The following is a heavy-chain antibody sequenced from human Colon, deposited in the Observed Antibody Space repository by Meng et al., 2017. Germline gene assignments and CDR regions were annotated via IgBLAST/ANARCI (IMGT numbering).Heavy chain of an antibody. CDR3: ARDRKHYGERGWFDP. D-gene: IGHD4-17*01. Sequence: QGQLKEWGPGLVPPSQTLSLTCNVSGGSISSGDYYWSWIRPPPGKGLEWIGYIYYSGSTYSNASLKSRVTISMDRSKNQFSLKLSSVTAADTAVYYCARDRKHYGERGWFDPWGQGTLVTVS. CDR1: GGSISSGDYY. V-gene: IGHV4-30-4*01. CDR2: IYYSGST. J-gene: IGHJ5*02.